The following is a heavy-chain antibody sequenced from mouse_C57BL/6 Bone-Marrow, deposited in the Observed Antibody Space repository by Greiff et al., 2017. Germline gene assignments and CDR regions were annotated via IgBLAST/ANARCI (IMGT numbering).Heavy chain of an antibody. CDR3: ARRQVWFAY. CDR2: ISGGGGNT. V-gene: IGHV5-9*01. J-gene: IGHJ3*01. Sequence: EVKLVESGGGLVKPGGSLKLSCAASGFTFSSYTMSWVRQTPETRLEWVATISGGGGNTYYPDSVKGRFTISRDNAKNTLYLQMSSLRSEDTALYYCARRQVWFAYWGQGTLVTVSA. CDR1: GFTFSSYT. D-gene: IGHD3-2*01.